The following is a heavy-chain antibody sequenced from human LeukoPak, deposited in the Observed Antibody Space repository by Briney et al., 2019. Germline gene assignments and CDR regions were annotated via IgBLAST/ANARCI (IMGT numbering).Heavy chain of an antibody. CDR1: GFTFSSYA. J-gene: IGHJ4*02. V-gene: IGHV3-66*01. D-gene: IGHD4-17*01. CDR3: ARDSGFSDYAY. Sequence: PGGSLRLSCVASGFTFSSYAMSWVRQAPGKGLEWVSIIYSDGSTYYANSVKGRFTISRDSSKNTLYLQMNSLRADDTAIYYCARDSGFSDYAYWGQGTLVTVSS. CDR2: IYSDGST.